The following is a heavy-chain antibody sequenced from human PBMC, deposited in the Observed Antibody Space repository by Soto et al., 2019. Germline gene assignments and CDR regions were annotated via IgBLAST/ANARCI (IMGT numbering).Heavy chain of an antibody. CDR3: AAWAEGATEVH. CDR2: IWYDASKQ. J-gene: IGHJ4*02. D-gene: IGHD2-15*01. Sequence: GGSLRLCCETSGFSFSVYGMHWVRQAPGKGLEWVAVIWYDASKQFYAASVEGRFTISRDNSKAILYLQMNSLRAEDTAVYYCAAWAEGATEVHWGQVPLFTVSS. V-gene: IGHV3-33*01. CDR1: GFSFSVYG.